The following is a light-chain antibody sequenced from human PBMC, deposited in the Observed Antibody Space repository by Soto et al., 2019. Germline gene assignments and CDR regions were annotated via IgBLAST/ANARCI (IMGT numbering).Light chain of an antibody. CDR2: KAS. V-gene: IGKV1-5*03. Sequence: DIQMTKTPSTLSASVGDRVTITCRASQSINRWLAWYQQKPGKAPKLLIYKASTLESGVPSRFSGGGLGTEFSLNITSLQPDDFATYYCQQYSTYPYIFGQGTKVDIK. CDR3: QQYSTYPYI. CDR1: QSINRW. J-gene: IGKJ2*01.